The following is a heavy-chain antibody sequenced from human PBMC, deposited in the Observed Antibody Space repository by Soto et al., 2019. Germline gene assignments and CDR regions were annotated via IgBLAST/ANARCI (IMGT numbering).Heavy chain of an antibody. V-gene: IGHV3-21*01. CDR3: ARACSSNSCYDVFDY. D-gene: IGHD2-2*01. J-gene: IGHJ4*02. Sequence: PGGSLRLSCAASGFNFNSYTINWVRQAPGKRLEWLSSISSSGYIFSTDSVRGRFTISRDNAKNSVYLQINSLRAEDTAVYFCARACSSNSCYDVFDYWGQGTLVTVSS. CDR1: GFNFNSYT. CDR2: ISSSGYI.